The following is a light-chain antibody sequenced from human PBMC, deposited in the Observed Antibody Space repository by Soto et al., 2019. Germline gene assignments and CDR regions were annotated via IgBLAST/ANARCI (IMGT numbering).Light chain of an antibody. CDR1: QSISSW. Sequence: DIQMTQSPSPLSASVGDRVTSTCRASQSISSWLAWYQQKPGKAPKLLIYKASSLESGVPSRFSGSGSGTDFTLTISSLQPDDFAAYYCQQYNSYSRTFGQGTKVDIK. V-gene: IGKV1-5*03. J-gene: IGKJ1*01. CDR2: KAS. CDR3: QQYNSYSRT.